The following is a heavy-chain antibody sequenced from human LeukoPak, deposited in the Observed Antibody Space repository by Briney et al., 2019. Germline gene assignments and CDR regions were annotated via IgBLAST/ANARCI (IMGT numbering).Heavy chain of an antibody. CDR2: ISTTGRTI. Sequence: GGSLRLSCAASGFIFSDFYMSWVRQAPGKGLESVSYISTTGRTIYYADSVKGRFTISRDNAKSSLYLQMNSLRAEDTAVYYCARMDSSGWFPFDYWGQGTLVTVSS. J-gene: IGHJ4*02. CDR1: GFIFSDFY. V-gene: IGHV3-11*04. CDR3: ARMDSSGWFPFDY. D-gene: IGHD6-19*01.